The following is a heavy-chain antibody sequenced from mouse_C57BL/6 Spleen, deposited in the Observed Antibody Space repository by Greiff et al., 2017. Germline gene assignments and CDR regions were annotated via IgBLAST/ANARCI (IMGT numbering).Heavy chain of an antibody. J-gene: IGHJ4*01. CDR1: GYSFTGYY. CDR3: ARYYYGSSYLDY. D-gene: IGHD1-1*01. Sequence: VQLQQSGPELVKPGASVKISCKASGYSFTGYYMNWVKQSPEKSLEWIGEINPSTGGTTYNQKFKGKATLTVDKSSSTAYMQLKSLTSEDSAVYYCARYYYGSSYLDYWGQGTSVTVSS. V-gene: IGHV1-42*01. CDR2: INPSTGGT.